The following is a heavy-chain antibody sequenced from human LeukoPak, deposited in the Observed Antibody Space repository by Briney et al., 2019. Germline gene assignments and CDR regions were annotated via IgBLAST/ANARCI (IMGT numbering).Heavy chain of an antibody. CDR3: ARGLWFGEIYYYYMDV. Sequence: ASVKVSCKASGYTFTSYDINWVRQATGQGLEWMGWMNPNSGNTGYAQKFQGRVTMTRNTSISTAYMELSSLRSEDTAVYYCARGLWFGEIYYYYMDVWGKGTTVTVSS. V-gene: IGHV1-8*01. CDR2: MNPNSGNT. J-gene: IGHJ6*03. CDR1: GYTFTSYD. D-gene: IGHD3-10*01.